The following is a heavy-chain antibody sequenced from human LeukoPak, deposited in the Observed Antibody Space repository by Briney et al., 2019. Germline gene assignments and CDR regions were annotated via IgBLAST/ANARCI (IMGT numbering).Heavy chain of an antibody. V-gene: IGHV3-21*01. J-gene: IGHJ4*02. D-gene: IGHD1-26*01. CDR3: ARARSGSYQAPYYFDY. Sequence: GGSLRLSCSASGFTFSSYDMSWVRQAPGKGLEWVSCISSSKNSYIYYAESVKGRFTILRDNAKNSLYLQMNSLRVEDTAVYYCARARSGSYQAPYYFDYWGQGTLVTVSS. CDR2: ISSSKNSYI. CDR1: GFTFSSYD.